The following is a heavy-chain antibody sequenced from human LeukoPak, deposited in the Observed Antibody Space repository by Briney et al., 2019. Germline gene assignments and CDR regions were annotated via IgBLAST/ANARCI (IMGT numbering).Heavy chain of an antibody. CDR3: ARAAAGTFGWFDP. D-gene: IGHD6-13*01. Sequence: GGSLRLSCAASGNYWMHWVRQAPGKGLVWVSHINSDGSSTSYADSVKGRFTISRDNAKNTLYLQMNSLRAEDTAVYYCARAAAGTFGWFDPWGQGTLVTVSS. V-gene: IGHV3-74*01. CDR2: INSDGSST. CDR1: GNYW. J-gene: IGHJ5*02.